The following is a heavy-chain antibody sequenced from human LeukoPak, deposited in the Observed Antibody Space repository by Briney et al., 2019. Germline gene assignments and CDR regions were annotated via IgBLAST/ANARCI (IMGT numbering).Heavy chain of an antibody. V-gene: IGHV3-21*01. D-gene: IGHD3-16*02. CDR2: ISSSSSYI. Sequence: GGSLRLSCAASGFTFSSYSMNWVRQAPGKGLEWVSSISSSSSYIHYADSVKGRFTISRDNAKNSLYLQMNSLRAEDTAVYYCAGKSLYYDYVWGSYRYTPDYWGQGTLVTVSS. J-gene: IGHJ4*02. CDR3: AGKSLYYDYVWGSYRYTPDY. CDR1: GFTFSSYS.